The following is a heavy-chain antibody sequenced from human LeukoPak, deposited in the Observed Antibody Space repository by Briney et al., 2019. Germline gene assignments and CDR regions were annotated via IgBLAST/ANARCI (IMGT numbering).Heavy chain of an antibody. CDR1: GFTFSGYW. Sequence: GGSLRLSCAASGFTFSGYWMSWVRQAPGKGLEWVANIKQDGSENYYVDSVKGRFTISRDNAKNSLYLQMNSLRAEDTAIYYCAIRNSSWYGVGDHWGQGTLVTVSS. J-gene: IGHJ4*02. CDR3: AIRNSSWYGVGDH. CDR2: IKQDGSEN. V-gene: IGHV3-7*01. D-gene: IGHD6-13*01.